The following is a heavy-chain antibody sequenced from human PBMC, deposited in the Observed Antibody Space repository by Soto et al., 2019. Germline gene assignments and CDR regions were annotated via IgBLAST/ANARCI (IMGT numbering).Heavy chain of an antibody. CDR1: GYSISSSNW. J-gene: IGHJ4*02. Sequence: QVQLQESGPGLVKPSATLSLTCAVSGYSISSSNWWGWLRQPPVKGLEWIGYIYYSGTTYYNPSLKSRVTMSVDTSKNQFSLKLTSVTAVDTAVYYCARREIQGPIDYWGQGTLVTVSS. CDR3: ARREIQGPIDY. CDR2: IYYSGTT. V-gene: IGHV4-28*01. D-gene: IGHD1-26*01.